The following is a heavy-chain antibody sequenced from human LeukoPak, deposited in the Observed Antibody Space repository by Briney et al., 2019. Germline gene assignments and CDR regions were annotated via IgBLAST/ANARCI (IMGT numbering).Heavy chain of an antibody. CDR2: IYYSGST. J-gene: IGHJ3*02. CDR3: ASGRGRRADAFDI. Sequence: PSETLSLTCTVSGGSISSYYWSWIRQPPGKGLEWIGYIYYSGSTNYNPSLKSRVTISVDASKNQFSLKLSSVTAADSAVYYRASGRGRRADAFDIWGQGTMVTVSS. CDR1: GGSISSYY. V-gene: IGHV4-59*08.